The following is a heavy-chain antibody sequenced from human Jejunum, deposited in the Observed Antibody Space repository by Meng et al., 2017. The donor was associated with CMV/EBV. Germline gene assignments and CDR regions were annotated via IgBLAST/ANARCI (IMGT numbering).Heavy chain of an antibody. J-gene: IGHJ3*02. V-gene: IGHV3-53*01. CDR2: VYIGSST. Sequence: ASGFSVSADYMSWVRQAPGKGLEWVSSVYIGSSTDYADSVKGRFTISRDNPKNTLILQMNNLKAEDTALYYCARFSIVGRTNAFDIWGHGTMVTVSS. D-gene: IGHD1-26*01. CDR1: GFSVSADY. CDR3: ARFSIVGRTNAFDI.